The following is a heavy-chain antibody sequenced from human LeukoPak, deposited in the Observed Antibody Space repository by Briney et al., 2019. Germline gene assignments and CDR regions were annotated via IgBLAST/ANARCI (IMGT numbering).Heavy chain of an antibody. D-gene: IGHD3-10*01. CDR1: GYTFTSYD. CDR3: TRGPPYHSQWVGGLWLDP. CDR2: RNPKSAHT. J-gene: IGHJ5*02. V-gene: IGHV1-8*01. Sequence: GASVKVSCKASGYTFTSYDIHWVRQASGHGLEWRGGRNPKSAHTGLAQRCQRRVTLTRNTSISTHYMELTRLTTEHTAMYYCTRGPPYHSQWVGGLWLDPWGQPTL.